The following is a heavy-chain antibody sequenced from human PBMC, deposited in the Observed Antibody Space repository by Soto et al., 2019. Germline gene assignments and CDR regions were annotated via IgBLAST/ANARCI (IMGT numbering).Heavy chain of an antibody. CDR1: GGTFSSYT. J-gene: IGHJ6*02. D-gene: IGHD1-20*01. CDR2: IIPILGIA. V-gene: IGHV1-69*08. CDR3: ARDLTGTTHYYGMDV. Sequence: QVQLVQSGAEVKKPGSSVKVSCKASGGTFSSYTISWVRQAPGQGLEWMGRIIPILGIANYAQKFQGRVTITADKSTRTAYMELSSLRSEDTAVYYCARDLTGTTHYYGMDVWGQGTTVTVSS.